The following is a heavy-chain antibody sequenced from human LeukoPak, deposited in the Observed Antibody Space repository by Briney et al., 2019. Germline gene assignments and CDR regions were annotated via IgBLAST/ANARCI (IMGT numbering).Heavy chain of an antibody. CDR1: GFTFSSYA. CDR2: ISGSGGST. V-gene: IGHV3-23*01. J-gene: IGHJ4*02. D-gene: IGHD6-19*01. Sequence: GGSLRLSCAASGFTFSSYAMSWVRQAPGKGLEWVSAISGSGGSTYYADSVKGRFTTSRDNSKNTLYLQMNSLRAEDTAVYYCAKDLSRIAVAAPFDYWGQGTLVTVSS. CDR3: AKDLSRIAVAAPFDY.